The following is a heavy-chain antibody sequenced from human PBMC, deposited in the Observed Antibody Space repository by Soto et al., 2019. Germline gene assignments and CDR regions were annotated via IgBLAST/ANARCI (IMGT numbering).Heavy chain of an antibody. D-gene: IGHD2-15*01. CDR3: ASDWSVDATSRNLYGMDV. V-gene: IGHV3-33*01. J-gene: IGHJ6*02. CDR2: IWYDGSNK. Sequence: QVQLVESGGGVVQPGRSLRLSCAASGFTFSSYGMHWVRQAPGKGLEWVAVIWYDGSNKYYADSVKGRFTISRDNSQNTLYLQLICRAAADTAVYYCASDWSVDATSRNLYGMDVWGQGTTVTVSS. CDR1: GFTFSSYG.